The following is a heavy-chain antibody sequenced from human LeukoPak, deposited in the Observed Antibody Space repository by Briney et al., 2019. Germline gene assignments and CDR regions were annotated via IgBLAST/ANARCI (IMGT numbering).Heavy chain of an antibody. Sequence: GGSLRLSCAVSGFTFSNYWMSWVRQAPGKGLEWVANIKQDGSAKYYVDSVKGRFTISRDNAKNPLYLQMNSLRAEDTAVYYCARDNGYCSGGRCYYYYMDVWGKGTTGTVSS. CDR2: IKQDGSAK. J-gene: IGHJ6*03. V-gene: IGHV3-7*01. CDR3: ARDNGYCSGGRCYYYYMDV. D-gene: IGHD2-15*01. CDR1: GFTFSNYW.